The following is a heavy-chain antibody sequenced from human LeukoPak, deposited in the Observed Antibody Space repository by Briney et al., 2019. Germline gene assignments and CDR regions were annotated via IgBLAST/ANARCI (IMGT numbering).Heavy chain of an antibody. CDR3: ARTLLESVAGPFDY. CDR2: INHSGGT. Sequence: PSETLSLTCTVSGYSISSGYYWTWIRQPPGKGLEWIGEINHSGGTNYNPSLKSRVTISVDTSKNQFSLKLSSVTAADTAVYYCARTLLESVAGPFDYWGQGTLVTVSS. J-gene: IGHJ4*02. D-gene: IGHD6-19*01. V-gene: IGHV4-38-2*02. CDR1: GYSISSGYY.